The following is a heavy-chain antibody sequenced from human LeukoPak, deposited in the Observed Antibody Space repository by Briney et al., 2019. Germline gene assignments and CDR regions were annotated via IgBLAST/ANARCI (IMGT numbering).Heavy chain of an antibody. J-gene: IGHJ4*02. Sequence: SETLSLTCAVSGGSISSGGYSWSWIRQPPGKGLEWIGYIYHSGSTYYNPSLKSRVTISVDRSKNQFSLKLSSVTAADTAVYYCTRYGSGSYSALFDYWGQGTLVTVSS. CDR1: GGSISSGGYS. CDR3: TRYGSGSYSALFDY. V-gene: IGHV4-30-2*01. D-gene: IGHD3-10*01. CDR2: IYHSGST.